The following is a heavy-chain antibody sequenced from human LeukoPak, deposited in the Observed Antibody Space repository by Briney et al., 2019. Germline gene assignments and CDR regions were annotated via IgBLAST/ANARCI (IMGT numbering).Heavy chain of an antibody. CDR1: GGSFSGYY. Sequence: PSETLSLTCAVYGGSFSGYYWSWIRQPPGKGLEWIGEINHSGSTNYNPSLKSRVTISVDTSKNQFSLKLSSVTAADTAVYYCARRLARIPGGYSSSSYWFDPWGQGTLVTVSS. CDR3: ARRLARIPGGYSSSSYWFDP. CDR2: INHSGST. J-gene: IGHJ5*02. D-gene: IGHD6-6*01. V-gene: IGHV4-34*01.